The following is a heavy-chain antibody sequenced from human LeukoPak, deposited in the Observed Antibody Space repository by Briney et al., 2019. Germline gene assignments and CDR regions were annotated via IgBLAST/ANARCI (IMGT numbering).Heavy chain of an antibody. V-gene: IGHV4-34*01. CDR1: GGSFSGYY. J-gene: IGHJ3*02. D-gene: IGHD1-1*01. CDR2: INHSGST. Sequence: SETLSLTCAVYGGSFSGYYWSWIRQPPGKGLKWIGEINHSGSTNYNPSLKSRVTISVDTSKNQFSLKLSSVTATDTAVYYCARRTTGTHADAFDIWGQGTKVTVSS. CDR3: ARRTTGTHADAFDI.